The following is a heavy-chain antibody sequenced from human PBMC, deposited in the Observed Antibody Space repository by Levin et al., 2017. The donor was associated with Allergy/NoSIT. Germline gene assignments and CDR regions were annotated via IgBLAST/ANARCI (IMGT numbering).Heavy chain of an antibody. J-gene: IGHJ4*02. Sequence: ASVKVSCKASGYTFTGYYMHWVRQAPGQGLEWMGWINPNSGGTNYAQKFQGRVTMTRDTSISTAYMELSRLRSDDTAVYYCARDRPDGTYFDYWGQGTLVTVSS. CDR2: INPNSGGT. D-gene: IGHD1-14*01. V-gene: IGHV1-2*02. CDR3: ARDRPDGTYFDY. CDR1: GYTFTGYY.